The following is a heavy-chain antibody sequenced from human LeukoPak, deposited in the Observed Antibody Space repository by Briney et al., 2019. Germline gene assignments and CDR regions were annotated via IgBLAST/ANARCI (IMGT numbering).Heavy chain of an antibody. V-gene: IGHV5-51*01. CDR1: GYSLTSYW. D-gene: IGHD4-11*01. J-gene: IGHJ5*02. CDR3: ARTTDYLNWFDP. Sequence: GESLNISCKGSGYSLTSYWIGWVRQMPGKGLELVGIIYPGDSDTRYSPSFQGQVTIPADKSISAAYLQWSSLKASDTAVYYCARTTDYLNWFDPWGQGTLVTVSS. CDR2: IYPGDSDT.